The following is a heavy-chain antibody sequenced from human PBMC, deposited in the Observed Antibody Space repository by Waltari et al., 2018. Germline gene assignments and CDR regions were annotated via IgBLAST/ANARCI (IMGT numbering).Heavy chain of an antibody. D-gene: IGHD2-15*01. CDR1: GDTMSGIDW. V-gene: IGHV4-4*02. Sequence: QVQLQESGPGLVKPSGTLSLTCAVSGDTMSGIDWWNWVRQPTGKGLEWIGQVHRSGRTHYNPSLESRVTVSIETSNKQFSLILTSATAADTAVYYCARDRGRGLYLDSWGQGTLVTVSP. CDR2: VHRSGRT. J-gene: IGHJ4*02. CDR3: ARDRGRGLYLDS.